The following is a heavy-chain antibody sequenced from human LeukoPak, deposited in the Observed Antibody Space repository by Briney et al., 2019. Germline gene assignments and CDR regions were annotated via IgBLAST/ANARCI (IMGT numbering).Heavy chain of an antibody. Sequence: GGSLRLSCAASGFTFSSYAMSWVRQASGKGLEWVGRVRSKANSYATTYAASVKGRFTISRDDSKNTAYLQMNSLKTEDTALYYCTSKDYWGQGTLVTVSS. J-gene: IGHJ4*02. CDR3: TSKDY. CDR2: VRSKANSYAT. CDR1: GFTFSSYA. V-gene: IGHV3-73*01.